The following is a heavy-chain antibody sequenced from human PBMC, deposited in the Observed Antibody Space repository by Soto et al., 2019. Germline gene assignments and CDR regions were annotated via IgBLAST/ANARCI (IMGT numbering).Heavy chain of an antibody. Sequence: GGSLRLSCAASGFTFSSYSMNWVRQAPGKGLEWVSSISSSSSYIYYTDSVKGRFTISRDNAKNSLYLQMNSLRAEDTAVYYCARDGVDYYYYMDVWGKGTTVTVSS. J-gene: IGHJ6*03. V-gene: IGHV3-21*01. CDR3: ARDGVDYYYYMDV. CDR1: GFTFSSYS. D-gene: IGHD2-15*01. CDR2: ISSSSSYI.